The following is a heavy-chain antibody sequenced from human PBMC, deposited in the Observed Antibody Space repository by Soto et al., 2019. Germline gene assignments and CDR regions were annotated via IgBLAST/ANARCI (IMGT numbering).Heavy chain of an antibody. Sequence: GGSLRLSCAASGFTFSSYAMSWVRQAPGDGLEWVSAISGTGGSTYYADSVKGRFAVSRDNSKNTLYLQMSSLRAEDTAVYYCARDSSAAFDIWGQGTMVTVSS. CDR3: ARDSSAAFDI. V-gene: IGHV3-23*01. CDR2: ISGTGGST. J-gene: IGHJ3*02. CDR1: GFTFSSYA. D-gene: IGHD2-15*01.